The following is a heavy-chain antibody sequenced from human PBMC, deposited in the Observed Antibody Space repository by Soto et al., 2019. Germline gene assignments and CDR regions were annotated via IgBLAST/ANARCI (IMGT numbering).Heavy chain of an antibody. CDR3: ARDPSGSGSYFDY. J-gene: IGHJ4*02. V-gene: IGHV4-31*03. Sequence: PSETLSLTCTVSGGSISSGGYYWSWIRQHPGKGLEWIGYIYYSGSTYYNPSLKSRVTISVDTSKNQFSLKLSSVTVADTAVYYCARDPSGSGSYFDYWGQGTLVTVSS. CDR1: GGSISSGGYY. CDR2: IYYSGST. D-gene: IGHD3-10*01.